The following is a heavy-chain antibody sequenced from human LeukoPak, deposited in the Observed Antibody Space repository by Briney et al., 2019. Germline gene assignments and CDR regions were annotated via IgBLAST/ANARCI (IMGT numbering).Heavy chain of an antibody. Sequence: GGSLRLSCAASGFTFSSYWMSWVRQAPGRGLQWVASIKQDGSEIYYVDSVKGRFSISRDNDKNSLSLQMNSLRAEDTAVYYCARGHSGRWFWWFGTWGQGTLVTVSS. D-gene: IGHD1-26*01. CDR3: ARGHSGRWFWWFGT. CDR2: IKQDGSEI. J-gene: IGHJ5*02. CDR1: GFTFSSYW. V-gene: IGHV3-7*04.